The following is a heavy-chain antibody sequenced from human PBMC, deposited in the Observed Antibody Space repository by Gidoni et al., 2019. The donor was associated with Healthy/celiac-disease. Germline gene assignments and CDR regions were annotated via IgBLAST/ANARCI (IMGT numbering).Heavy chain of an antibody. CDR2: IYYSGTT. V-gene: IGHV4-39*07. J-gene: IGHJ4*02. CDR1: GGSISSSSYY. CDR3: ARDRNGSGSPDY. Sequence: QLQLQESGPGPVKPSETLSLTCTVSGGSISSSSYYWGCIRQPPGKGLEWMGSIYYSGTTYYNPSLKSRVTISVDTYKNQFALKLSSVTAADTAVYYCARDRNGSGSPDYWGQGTLVTVSS. D-gene: IGHD3-10*01.